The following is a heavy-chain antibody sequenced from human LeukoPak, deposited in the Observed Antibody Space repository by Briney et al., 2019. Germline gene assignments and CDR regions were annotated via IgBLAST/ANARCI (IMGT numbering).Heavy chain of an antibody. J-gene: IGHJ1*01. CDR2: ISGSGGST. CDR3: AKTRTRNGWLASPVLFQH. D-gene: IGHD3-22*01. V-gene: IGHV3-23*01. Sequence: PGGSLRLSCAASGFTFSSYAMSWVRQAPGKGLEWVSAISGSGGSTYYADSVKGRFTISRDNSKNTLYLQMNSLRAEDTAVYYCAKTRTRNGWLASPVLFQHWGQGTLVTVSS. CDR1: GFTFSSYA.